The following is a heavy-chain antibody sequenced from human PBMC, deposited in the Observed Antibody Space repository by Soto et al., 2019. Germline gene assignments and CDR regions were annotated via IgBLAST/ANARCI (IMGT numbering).Heavy chain of an antibody. Sequence: ASVKVSCKASGYTFTSYAMHWLRQAPGQRLEWMGWINAGNGNTKYSQKFQGRVTITRDTSASTAYMELSSLRSEDTAVYYCARTTLCSRGSCYFTYYYYGMDVLGQGTSVTVSS. CDR1: GYTFTSYA. CDR3: ARTTLCSRGSCYFTYYYYGMDV. D-gene: IGHD2-15*01. V-gene: IGHV1-3*01. J-gene: IGHJ6*01. CDR2: INAGNGNT.